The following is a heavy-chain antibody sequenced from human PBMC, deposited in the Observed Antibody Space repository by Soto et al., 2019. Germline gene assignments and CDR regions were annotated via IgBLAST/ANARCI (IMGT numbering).Heavy chain of an antibody. V-gene: IGHV3-30*18. D-gene: IGHD3-22*01. Sequence: QVQLVESGGGVVQPGRSLRLSCAASAFTFRNYGMHWVRQGPGKGLEWVAVISHDGGNKYYADSVKGRFTISRDNPKNTLWLQMNSLRAEDTAVYYCAKDRYDSGGYVDYWGQGTLVTVSS. CDR1: AFTFRNYG. CDR3: AKDRYDSGGYVDY. CDR2: ISHDGGNK. J-gene: IGHJ4*02.